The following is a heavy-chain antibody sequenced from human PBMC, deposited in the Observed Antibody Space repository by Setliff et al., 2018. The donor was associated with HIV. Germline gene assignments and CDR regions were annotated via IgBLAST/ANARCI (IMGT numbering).Heavy chain of an antibody. V-gene: IGHV3-11*04. J-gene: IGHJ3*02. CDR1: GFTFSDYY. D-gene: IGHD4-17*01. CDR3: ASGTTVTTDHAFDI. Sequence: GSLRLSCAASGFTFSDYYMSWIRQAPGKGLEWVSYISSSGSTIYYADSVKGRFTISRDNAKNSLYLQMNSLRAEDTAVYYCASGTTVTTDHAFDIWGQGTMVTVSS. CDR2: ISSSGSTI.